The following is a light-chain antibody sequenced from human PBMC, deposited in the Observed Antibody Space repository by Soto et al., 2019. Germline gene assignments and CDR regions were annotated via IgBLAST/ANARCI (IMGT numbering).Light chain of an antibody. CDR3: SSYTSSSAVV. Sequence: QSVLTQPASVSGSPGQSITISCTGTSSDVGGYNYVSWYQQHPGKAPKLMIHDVSNRPSGVSNRFSGSKSGSTASLNISGLQAEDEADYYCSSYTSSSAVVFGGGTKVTVL. CDR2: DVS. V-gene: IGLV2-14*01. CDR1: SSDVGGYNY. J-gene: IGLJ2*01.